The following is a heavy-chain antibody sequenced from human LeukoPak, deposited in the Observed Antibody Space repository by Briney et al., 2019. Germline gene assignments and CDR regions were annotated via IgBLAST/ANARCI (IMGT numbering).Heavy chain of an antibody. CDR3: AKEGYCSSTSCYPKTYYYYGMDV. CDR1: GFTFDDYA. Sequence: PGRSLRLSCAASGFTFDDYAMHWARQAPGTGLEWVSGSSWNSGSIGYADSVKGRFTISRDNAKNSLYLQMNSLRAEDTALYYCAKEGYCSSTSCYPKTYYYYGMDVWGQGTTVTVSS. V-gene: IGHV3-9*01. J-gene: IGHJ6*02. CDR2: SSWNSGSI. D-gene: IGHD2-2*01.